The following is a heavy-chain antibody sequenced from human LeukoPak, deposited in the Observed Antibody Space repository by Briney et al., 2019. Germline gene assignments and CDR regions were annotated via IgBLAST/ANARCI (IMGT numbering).Heavy chain of an antibody. CDR3: AKKGGMGYYYYYGMDV. CDR2: IWYDGSNR. J-gene: IGHJ6*02. Sequence: PGRSLRLSCAASGFTFSSYGMHWVRQAPGKGLEWVAVIWYDGSNRYYADSVKGRFTISRDNSKNTLYLQMNSLRVEDTAVYYCAKKGGMGYYYYYGMDVWGQGTTVTVSS. V-gene: IGHV3-33*06. CDR1: GFTFSSYG. D-gene: IGHD3-16*01.